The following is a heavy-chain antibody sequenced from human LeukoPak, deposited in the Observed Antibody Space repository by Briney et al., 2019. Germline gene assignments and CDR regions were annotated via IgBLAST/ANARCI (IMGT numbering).Heavy chain of an antibody. CDR2: INSDGNKI. J-gene: IGHJ4*02. CDR3: ERGSRMDDSGYRHFDY. D-gene: IGHD3-22*01. CDR1: GFTFSIHW. Sequence: PGGSLRLSCAASGFTFSIHWMHWVRHAPGKGLVWVSNINSDGNKINYADSVKGRFTISRDNAKNTLDLQMNSQRVEDTAVYYCERGSRMDDSGYRHFDYGGKGPLVTVSS. V-gene: IGHV3-74*01.